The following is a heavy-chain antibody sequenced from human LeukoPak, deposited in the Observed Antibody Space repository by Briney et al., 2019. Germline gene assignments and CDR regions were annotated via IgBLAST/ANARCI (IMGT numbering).Heavy chain of an antibody. CDR2: INHSGST. J-gene: IGHJ4*02. CDR1: GGSFSGYY. D-gene: IGHD3-10*01. V-gene: IGHV4-34*01. CDR3: ARGKVSYGSGSYYKY. Sequence: SETLSLTCAVYGGSFSGYYWSWIRQPPGKGLEWIGEINHSGSTNYNPSLKSRVTISVDTSKNQFSLKLSSVTAADTAVYYCARGKVSYGSGSYYKYWGQGTLVTVSS.